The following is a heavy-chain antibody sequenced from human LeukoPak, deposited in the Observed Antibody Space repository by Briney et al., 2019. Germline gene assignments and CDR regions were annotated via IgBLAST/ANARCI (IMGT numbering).Heavy chain of an antibody. CDR1: GYTFTGYY. D-gene: IGHD6-19*01. CDR2: INPNSGGT. Sequence: ASVKVSCKASGYTFTGYYMHWVRQAPGQGLEWMGWINPNSGGTNYAQKFQGRVTMTRDTSISTAYMELSRLRSDDTAVHYCARGPGGWYGSYWFDPWGQGTLVTVSS. J-gene: IGHJ5*02. CDR3: ARGPGGWYGSYWFDP. V-gene: IGHV1-2*02.